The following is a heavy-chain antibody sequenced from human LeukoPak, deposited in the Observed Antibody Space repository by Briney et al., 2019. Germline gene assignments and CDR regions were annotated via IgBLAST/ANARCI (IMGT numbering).Heavy chain of an antibody. V-gene: IGHV3-23*01. J-gene: IGHJ4*02. CDR2: ISGSGGST. Sequence: GGSLRLSCAASGFTFSSYAMSWVRQAPGKGLEWVSAISGSGGSTYYADSVKGRFTISRDNAKNSLYLQMNSLRAEDTAVYYCARVPNAFDYWGQGTLVTVSS. CDR1: GFTFSSYA. CDR3: ARVPNAFDY.